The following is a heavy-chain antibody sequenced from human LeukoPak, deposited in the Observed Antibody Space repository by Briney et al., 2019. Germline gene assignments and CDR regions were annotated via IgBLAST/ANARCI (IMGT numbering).Heavy chain of an antibody. D-gene: IGHD3-22*01. CDR3: ARDYYDSSGSSWFDP. J-gene: IGHJ5*02. Sequence: GGSLRLSCAASGFTFTSYTMNWVRQAPGKGLEWVSSISGSRSYIYYADSVKGRFTISRDNAKNSLYLQMNSLRAKDTALYYCARDYYDSSGSSWFDPWGQGTLVTVSS. CDR2: ISGSRSYI. CDR1: GFTFTSYT. V-gene: IGHV3-21*01.